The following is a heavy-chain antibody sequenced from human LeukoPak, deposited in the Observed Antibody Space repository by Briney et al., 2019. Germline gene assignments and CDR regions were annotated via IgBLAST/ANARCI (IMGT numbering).Heavy chain of an antibody. CDR2: IIPIFGTA. CDR1: DYTFNNYA. J-gene: IGHJ4*02. Sequence: SVKVSCKASDYTFNNYAISWVRQAPGQGLEWMGGIIPIFGTANYAQKFQGRVTITADESTSTAYMELSSLRSEDTAVYYCARGEEPYGDYEGPFDYWGQGTLVTVSS. CDR3: ARGEEPYGDYEGPFDY. D-gene: IGHD4-17*01. V-gene: IGHV1-69*13.